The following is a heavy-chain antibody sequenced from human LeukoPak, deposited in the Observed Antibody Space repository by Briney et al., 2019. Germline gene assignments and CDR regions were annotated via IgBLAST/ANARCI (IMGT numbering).Heavy chain of an antibody. CDR3: ARDRDYASFDI. D-gene: IGHD4/OR15-4a*01. CDR2: IYYSGST. J-gene: IGHJ3*02. CDR1: GGSISSYY. V-gene: IGHV4-59*01. Sequence: PSETLSLTCTVSGGSISSYYWSWIRQPPGKGLEWIGYIYYSGSTNYNPSLKSRVTISVDTSKNQFSLKLSSVTAADTAVYYCARDRDYASFDIWGQGTMVTVSS.